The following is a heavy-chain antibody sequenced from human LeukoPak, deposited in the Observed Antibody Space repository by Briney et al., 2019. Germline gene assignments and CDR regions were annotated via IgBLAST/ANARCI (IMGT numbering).Heavy chain of an antibody. V-gene: IGHV4-59*12. CDR2: IYYSGST. CDR1: GCSISSYY. Sequence: PSETLSLTCTVTGCSISSYYWSWIRQPPGKGLEWIGYIYYSGSTNYNPSLKSRVTISVDTSKNQFSLKLSSVTAADTAVYYCAREPKGPYYYYYYMDVWGKGTTVTVSS. CDR3: AREPKGPYYYYYYMDV. J-gene: IGHJ6*03.